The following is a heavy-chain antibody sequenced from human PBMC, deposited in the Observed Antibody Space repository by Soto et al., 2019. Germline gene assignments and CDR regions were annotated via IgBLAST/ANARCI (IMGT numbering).Heavy chain of an antibody. CDR1: GVSISNYY. CDR2: NHYSGGT. J-gene: IGHJ6*03. Sequence: SETLSLTCAVSGVSISNYYWSWMRQSPGRGLEWIGYNHYSGGTNYNPSLKSRVTISVDTSKNRFLLKLTSVTAADTAVYYCARAPGYYCMDVWGKGTTVTVSS. V-gene: IGHV4-59*01. CDR3: ARAPGYYCMDV.